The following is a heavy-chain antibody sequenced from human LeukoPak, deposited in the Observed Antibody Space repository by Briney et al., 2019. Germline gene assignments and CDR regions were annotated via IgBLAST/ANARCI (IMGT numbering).Heavy chain of an antibody. V-gene: IGHV1-8*03. J-gene: IGHJ5*02. CDR2: MNPNSGNT. Sequence: ASVKVSYKASGYTFTSYDINWVRQATGQGLEWMGWMNPNSGNTGYAQKFQGRVTITRNTSISTAYMELSSLRSEDTAVYYCARATYYYGSGSYGDWFDPWGQGTLVTVSS. D-gene: IGHD3-10*01. CDR1: GYTFTSYD. CDR3: ARATYYYGSGSYGDWFDP.